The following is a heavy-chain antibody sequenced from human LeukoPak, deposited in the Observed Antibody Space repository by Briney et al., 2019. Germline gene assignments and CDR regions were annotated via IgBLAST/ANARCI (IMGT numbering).Heavy chain of an antibody. CDR2: ISANNGNT. Sequence: ASVKVSCKASGYTFTSYGISWVRQAPGQGLEWMGWISANNGNTNYAQKLQGRVTMTTDTSTSTAYMELRSLRSDDTAVYYCARGTPLVWELQPFDYWGQGTLVTVSS. CDR1: GYTFTSYG. V-gene: IGHV1-18*01. CDR3: ARGTPLVWELQPFDY. D-gene: IGHD1-26*01. J-gene: IGHJ4*02.